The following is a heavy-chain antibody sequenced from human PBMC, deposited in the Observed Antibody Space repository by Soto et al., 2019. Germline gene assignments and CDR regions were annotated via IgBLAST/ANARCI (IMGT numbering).Heavy chain of an antibody. J-gene: IGHJ5*02. V-gene: IGHV1-2*02. CDR2: MNTNTNTT. CDR3: AREVVETSSLWLDP. CDR1: GYTFTGYY. D-gene: IGHD6-6*01. Sequence: ASVKVSCKASGYTFTGYYMHWVRQAPGQGLEWIGWMNTNTNTTDSAEVFEGRVSLTWDTSISTAYMQLNSLKIDDTAVYYCAREVVETSSLWLDPWGQGTLVTVSS.